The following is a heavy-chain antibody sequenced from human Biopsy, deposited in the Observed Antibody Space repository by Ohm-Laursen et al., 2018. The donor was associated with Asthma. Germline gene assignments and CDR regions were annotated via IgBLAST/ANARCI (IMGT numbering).Heavy chain of an antibody. Sequence: SLRLSCAASGFTFSSYGMHWVRQAPGKGLEWVAVISYDGSSIYYADSVKGRFTISRDNSKNTLSLQMNSLTAEDTAVYYCAKEGVAGTHIEDWGQGTLVTVSS. D-gene: IGHD6-19*01. V-gene: IGHV3-30*18. CDR1: GFTFSSYG. CDR3: AKEGVAGTHIED. CDR2: ISYDGSSI. J-gene: IGHJ4*02.